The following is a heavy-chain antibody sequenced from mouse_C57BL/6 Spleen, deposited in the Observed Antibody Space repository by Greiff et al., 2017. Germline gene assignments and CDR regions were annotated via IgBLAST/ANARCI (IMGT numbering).Heavy chain of an antibody. D-gene: IGHD3-3*01. Sequence: QVQLQQPGAELVMPGASVKLSCKASGYTFTSSWMHWVKQRPGQGLEWIGEIDPSDSYTNYNQKFKGKSTLTVDKSSSTAYMQLSSLTSEDSAVYYCARGDHYAMDYWGQGTSVTVSS. CDR1: GYTFTSSW. V-gene: IGHV1-69*01. CDR2: IDPSDSYT. CDR3: ARGDHYAMDY. J-gene: IGHJ4*01.